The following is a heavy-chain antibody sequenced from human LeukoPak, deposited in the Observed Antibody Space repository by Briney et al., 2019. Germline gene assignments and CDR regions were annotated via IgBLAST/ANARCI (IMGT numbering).Heavy chain of an antibody. D-gene: IGHD5-18*01. J-gene: IGHJ4*02. CDR2: TNGDGSDT. Sequence: GGSLRLSCAASGFTLNNSWMHWVRQAPGKGLVWVSRTNGDGSDTSYADSVKGRFTISRDSATNTLYLQMNSLRAEDTAIYYCVRDGEYSHGIDFDYWGQGTLVTVSP. CDR1: GFTLNNSW. CDR3: VRDGEYSHGIDFDY. V-gene: IGHV3-74*01.